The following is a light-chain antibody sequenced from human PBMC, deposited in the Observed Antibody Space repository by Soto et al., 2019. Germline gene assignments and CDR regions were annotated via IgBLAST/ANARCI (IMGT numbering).Light chain of an antibody. CDR3: QQYAGSPRT. J-gene: IGKJ1*01. CDR2: GAS. Sequence: EIVLTQFPGTLSLSPGERSTLSCRASQSVSSSYLAWYQQKPGQAPRLLIYGASSRATGIPDRFSGSGSGTDFTLTINRVEPEDFAVYFCQQYAGSPRTFGQGTKVDIK. V-gene: IGKV3-20*01. CDR1: QSVSSSY.